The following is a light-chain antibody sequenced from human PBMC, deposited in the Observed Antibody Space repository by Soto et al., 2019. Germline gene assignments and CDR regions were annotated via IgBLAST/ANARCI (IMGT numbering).Light chain of an antibody. CDR2: AAS. Sequence: DIQMTQSPSSLSASVGDRVTLTCRASETISTFLNWYQHKPGRAPKLLIYAASRLQSGVPSRFSGSGSGTEFTLTITGLQPEDFASYYCQQSYSLSTITFGQGTRLEIX. CDR1: ETISTF. V-gene: IGKV1-39*01. CDR3: QQSYSLSTIT. J-gene: IGKJ5*01.